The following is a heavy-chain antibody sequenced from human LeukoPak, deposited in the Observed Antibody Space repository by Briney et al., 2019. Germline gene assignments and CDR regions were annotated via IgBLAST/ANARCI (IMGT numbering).Heavy chain of an antibody. V-gene: IGHV1-2*02. CDR3: ARGTWFGDSLGTDF. D-gene: IGHD3-10*01. Sequence: ASVKVFCKASGYTFSDNYMHWVRQAPGQGLEYMGWIKPNGGGTKYAQKFQGRVTMTRDTSISTAYMELNRLRSDDTAVYFCARGTWFGDSLGTDFWGQGTLVTVSS. J-gene: IGHJ4*02. CDR2: IKPNGGGT. CDR1: GYTFSDNY.